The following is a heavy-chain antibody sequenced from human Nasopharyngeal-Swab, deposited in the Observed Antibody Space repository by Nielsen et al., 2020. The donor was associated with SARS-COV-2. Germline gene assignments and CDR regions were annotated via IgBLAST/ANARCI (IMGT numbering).Heavy chain of an antibody. Sequence: ASVKVSCKASGYTFTRYDINWVRQATGQGLEWMGWMNPNSGNSGYTQKFQGRVTMTRNTSISTAYMELSSLRSEDTAVYYCARRGSGYKAFPFDYWGQGTLVTVSS. V-gene: IGHV1-8*01. CDR3: ARRGSGYKAFPFDY. CDR2: MNPNSGNS. D-gene: IGHD3-22*01. J-gene: IGHJ4*02. CDR1: GYTFTRYD.